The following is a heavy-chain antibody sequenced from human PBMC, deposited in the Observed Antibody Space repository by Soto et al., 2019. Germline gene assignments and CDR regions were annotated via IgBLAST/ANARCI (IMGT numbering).Heavy chain of an antibody. CDR2: ITPVFGTP. D-gene: IGHD3-22*01. J-gene: IGHJ4*02. V-gene: IGHV1-69*01. CDR1: GGTFGNFV. CDR3: AREPTVDISGYFYVFDV. Sequence: QVVQSGAEVRRPGSSVKVSCKASGGTFGNFVINWVRQAPGQGLEWMGGITPVFGTPHYAQRFQGRVTSTVVESTETVYLEMRVLRVGDTAVYYCAREPTVDISGYFYVFDVWGQGTLVSVSA.